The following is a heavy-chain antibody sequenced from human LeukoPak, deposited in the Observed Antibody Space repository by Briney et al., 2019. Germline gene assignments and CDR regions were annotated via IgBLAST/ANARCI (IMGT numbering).Heavy chain of an antibody. Sequence: GSVKVSCKASGYTFTGYYMHWVRQAPGQGLEWMGWINPNSGGTNYAQKFQGRVTMTRDTSISTAYMELSRLRSDDTAVYYCARAGGRAYYDFWSGYYNASFDYWGQGTLVTVSS. CDR2: INPNSGGT. CDR1: GYTFTGYY. V-gene: IGHV1-2*02. J-gene: IGHJ4*02. CDR3: ARAGGRAYYDFWSGYYNASFDY. D-gene: IGHD3-3*01.